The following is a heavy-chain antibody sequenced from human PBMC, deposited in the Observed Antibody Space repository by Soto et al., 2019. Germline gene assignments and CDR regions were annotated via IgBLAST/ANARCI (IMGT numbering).Heavy chain of an antibody. Sequence: ASVKVSCKASGGTFSSYAISWVRQAPGQGLEWMGGIIPIFGTANCAQKFQGRVTITADKSTSTAYMELSSLRSEDTAVYYCARERETYSSGWTTFDYWGQGTLVTVSS. J-gene: IGHJ4*02. CDR1: GGTFSSYA. CDR2: IIPIFGTA. V-gene: IGHV1-69*06. CDR3: ARERETYSSGWTTFDY. D-gene: IGHD6-19*01.